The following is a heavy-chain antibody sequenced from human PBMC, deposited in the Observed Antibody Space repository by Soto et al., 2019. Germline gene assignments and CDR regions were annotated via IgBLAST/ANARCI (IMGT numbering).Heavy chain of an antibody. CDR1: GFTFSSYS. Sequence: EVQLVESGGGLVKPGGSLRLSCAASGFTFSSYSMNWVRQAPGKGLEWVSSISSSSSYIYYADSVKGRFTISGDNAKNSLYLEKKSLRGEDTGGFYCARELYSGGGSAFDIWGQGTMVTVSS. D-gene: IGHD1-26*01. CDR2: ISSSSSYI. CDR3: ARELYSGGGSAFDI. J-gene: IGHJ3*02. V-gene: IGHV3-21*01.